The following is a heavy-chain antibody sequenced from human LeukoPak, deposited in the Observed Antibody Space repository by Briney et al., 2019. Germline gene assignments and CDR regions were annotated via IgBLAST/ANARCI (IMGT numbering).Heavy chain of an antibody. V-gene: IGHV3-23*01. CDR2: ISGSGGRS. Sequence: GGSLRLSCAASGFTFSSYAMSWVRQAPGKGLEWVSAISGSGGRSYYADSVKGRFTISRDNSKNTLYLQMNSLRAEDTAVYYCAKYLPSRYSSSAVDYWGQGTLVTVSS. CDR3: AKYLPSRYSSSAVDY. CDR1: GFTFSSYA. J-gene: IGHJ4*02. D-gene: IGHD6-6*01.